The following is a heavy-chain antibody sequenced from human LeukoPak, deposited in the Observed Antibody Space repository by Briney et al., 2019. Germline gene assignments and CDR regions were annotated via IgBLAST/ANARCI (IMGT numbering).Heavy chain of an antibody. Sequence: PSETLSLTCTVSGGSISSGSYYWSWIRQPAGKGLEWIGRIYTSGSTNYNPSLKGRVTISVDTSKNQFSLKLSSVTAADTAVYYCARHTYSSSFDYWGQGTLVTVSS. CDR1: GGSISSGSYY. CDR2: IYTSGST. D-gene: IGHD6-6*01. V-gene: IGHV4-61*02. CDR3: ARHTYSSSFDY. J-gene: IGHJ4*02.